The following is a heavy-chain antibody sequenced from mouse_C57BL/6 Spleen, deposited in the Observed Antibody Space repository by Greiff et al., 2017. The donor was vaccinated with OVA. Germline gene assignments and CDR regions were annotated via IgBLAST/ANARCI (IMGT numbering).Heavy chain of an antibody. CDR1: GYTFTDYE. D-gene: IGHD4-1*01. V-gene: IGHV1-15*01. Sequence: VQLQQSGAELVRPGASVTLSCKASGYTFTDYEMHWVKQTPVHGLEWIGAIDPETGGTAYNQKFKGKAILTADKSSSTAYMELRSLTSEDSAVYYCTRTNWEGIADWGQGTLVTVSA. CDR3: TRTNWEGIAD. J-gene: IGHJ3*01. CDR2: IDPETGGT.